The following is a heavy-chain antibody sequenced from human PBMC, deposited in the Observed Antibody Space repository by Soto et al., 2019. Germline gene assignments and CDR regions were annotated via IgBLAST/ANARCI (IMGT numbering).Heavy chain of an antibody. J-gene: IGHJ6*02. CDR3: ARARGISGMDV. CDR1: RFTFSSYA. V-gene: IGHV3-30-3*01. Sequence: GGSLRLSCAASRFTFSSYAMHWVRQAPGKGLEWVAVISYDGSNKYYADSVKGRFTISRDNSKNTLYLQMNSLRAEDTAVYYCARARGISGMDVWGQGTTVTVSS. CDR2: ISYDGSNK.